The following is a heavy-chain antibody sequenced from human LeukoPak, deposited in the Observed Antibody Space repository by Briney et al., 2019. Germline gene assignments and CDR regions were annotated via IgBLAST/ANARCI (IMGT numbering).Heavy chain of an antibody. J-gene: IGHJ4*02. CDR2: IYYSGST. CDR3: ARDANDYYGFDY. CDR1: GYSISSGYY. D-gene: IGHD3-10*01. V-gene: IGHV4-61*01. Sequence: SETLSLTCTVSGYSISSGYYWGWIRQPPGKGLEWIGYIYYSGSTNYNPSLKSRVTISVDTSKNQFSLKLSSVTAADTAVYYCARDANDYYGFDYWGQGTLVTVSS.